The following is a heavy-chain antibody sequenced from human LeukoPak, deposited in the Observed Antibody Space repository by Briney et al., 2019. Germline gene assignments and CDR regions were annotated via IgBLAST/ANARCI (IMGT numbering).Heavy chain of an antibody. D-gene: IGHD2-21*02. CDR1: GGTFSSYA. CDR2: IIPIFGTA. V-gene: IGHV1-69*13. J-gene: IGHJ4*02. Sequence: SVKVSCKASGGTFSSYAISWVRQAPGQGLEWMGGIIPIFGTANYAQKFQGRVTITADESTSTAYMELSSLRSDDTAVYYCARAKIVVATAAPVDYWGQGTLVTVSS. CDR3: ARAKIVVATAAPVDY.